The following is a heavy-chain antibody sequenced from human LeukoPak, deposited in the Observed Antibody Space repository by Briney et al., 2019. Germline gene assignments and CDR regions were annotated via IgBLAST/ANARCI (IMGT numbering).Heavy chain of an antibody. CDR2: IYYSGST. CDR1: GGSINSYD. J-gene: IGHJ5*02. D-gene: IGHD5-12*01. Sequence: SETLSLTCTVSGGSINSYDWSWIRQPPGKGLEWIGYIYYSGSTNYNPSLKSRVTISVDTSKNQFSLRLSSVTAADTAVYYCARASGLYNCFDPWGQGTLVTVSS. CDR3: ARASGLYNCFDP. V-gene: IGHV4-59*01.